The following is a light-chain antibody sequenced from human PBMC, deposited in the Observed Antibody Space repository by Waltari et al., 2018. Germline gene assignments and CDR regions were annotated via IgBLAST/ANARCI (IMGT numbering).Light chain of an antibody. V-gene: IGKV4-1*01. J-gene: IGKJ1*01. CDR3: HQYYATPPDGKT. Sequence: DIVMTQSPDSLAVSLGERATINCKSSQSVLYSSNNKNYLAWYQQKAGQPPKLLIYWASTRESVVPERFSGSGSGTDFTLTISSLQAEDVAVYYCHQYYATPPDGKTFGQGTKVEIK. CDR1: QSVLYSSNNKNY. CDR2: WAS.